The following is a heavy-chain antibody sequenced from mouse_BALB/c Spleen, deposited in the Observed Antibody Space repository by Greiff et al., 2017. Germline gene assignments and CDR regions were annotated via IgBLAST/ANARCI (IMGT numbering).Heavy chain of an antibody. Sequence: VQLKESGAVLVRPGASVKMSCKASGYNFTSYWMHWVKQRPGQGLEWIGAIYPGNSDTNYNQKFKGKAKLTADTSASTAYMKLSSLTNEDSAVYYCTRDPDNYAMYYWGQGTTLTVSS. CDR1: GYNFTSYW. CDR2: IYPGNSDT. CDR3: TRDPDNYAMYY. V-gene: IGHV1-5*01. J-gene: IGHJ4*01.